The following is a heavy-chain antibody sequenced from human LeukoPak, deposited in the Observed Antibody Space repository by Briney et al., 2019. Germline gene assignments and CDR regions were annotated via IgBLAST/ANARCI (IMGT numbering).Heavy chain of an antibody. V-gene: IGHV1-18*01. D-gene: IGHD5-18*01. CDR1: GYTFTSYG. CDR2: ISAYNGNT. J-gene: IGHJ6*03. Sequence: ASVKVSCKASGYTFTSYGISWVRQAPGQGLEWMGWISAYNGNTNYAQKLQGRVTMTTDTSTSTAYMELRSLRSDDTAVYYCARDTAMVNRYYYYMDVWGKGTTVTVSS. CDR3: ARDTAMVNRYYYYMDV.